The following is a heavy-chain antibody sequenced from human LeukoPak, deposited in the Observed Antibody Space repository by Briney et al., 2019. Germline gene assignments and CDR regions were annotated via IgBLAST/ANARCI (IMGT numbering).Heavy chain of an antibody. CDR1: GYTFTGYY. V-gene: IGHV1-2*02. J-gene: IGHJ4*02. D-gene: IGHD3-10*01. CDR3: ARSITMVRGVIGSDY. CDR2: INPNSGGT. Sequence: ASVKVSCKASGYTFTGYYMHWVRQAPGQGLEWMGWINPNSGGTNYAQKFQGRVTMTRDTSSSTAYMELSRLRSDDTAVYYCARSITMVRGVIGSDYWGQGTLVTVSS.